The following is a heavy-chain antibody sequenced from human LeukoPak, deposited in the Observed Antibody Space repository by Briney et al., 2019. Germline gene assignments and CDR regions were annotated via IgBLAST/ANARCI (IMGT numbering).Heavy chain of an antibody. CDR3: ARDFRPPNAGSGNYERMFDP. V-gene: IGHV1-69*06. CDR1: GGTFSSYA. Sequence: ASVKVSCKASGGTFSSYAISWVRQAPGQGLEWMGGIIPIFGTPNYAQKFQGRVTITAEKSTSTTYMELSSLRSEDTAVYYCARDFRPPNAGSGNYERMFDPWGQGTLVTVSS. D-gene: IGHD3-10*01. J-gene: IGHJ5*02. CDR2: IIPIFGTP.